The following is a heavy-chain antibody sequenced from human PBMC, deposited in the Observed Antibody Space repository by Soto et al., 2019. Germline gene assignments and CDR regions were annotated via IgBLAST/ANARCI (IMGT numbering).Heavy chain of an antibody. J-gene: IGHJ4*02. V-gene: IGHV3-53*01. D-gene: IGHD3-22*01. CDR1: GFSVIGKY. CDR2: IYSGDST. Sequence: GGSLRLSCAASGFSVIGKYMTWVRQAPGKGLEWVSIIYSGDSTYYADSVRGRFTISRDSSKNTLHLQMNSLRVEDTAVYYCASREWRYYDNGPDYWGQGTLVTVSS. CDR3: ASREWRYYDNGPDY.